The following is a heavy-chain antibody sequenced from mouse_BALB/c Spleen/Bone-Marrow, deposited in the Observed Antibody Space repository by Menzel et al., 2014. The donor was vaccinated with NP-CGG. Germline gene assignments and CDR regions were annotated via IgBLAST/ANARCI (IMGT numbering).Heavy chain of an antibody. J-gene: IGHJ4*01. V-gene: IGHV1-4*01. CDR1: GYTFTTYT. D-gene: IGHD2-2*01. CDR3: AKRDIYYGYDGNAMDY. Sequence: QVQLKESGAELARPGASVKMSCKASGYTFTTYTMHWVKQRPGQGLEWIGYINPSSGYTNYNQKFKDKATLTADKSSSTAYMQLSSLTSEDSAVYFCAKRDIYYGYDGNAMDYWGRGTSVTVSS. CDR2: INPSSGYT.